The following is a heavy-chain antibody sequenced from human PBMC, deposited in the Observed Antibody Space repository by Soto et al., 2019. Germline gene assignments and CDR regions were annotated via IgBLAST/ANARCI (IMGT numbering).Heavy chain of an antibody. CDR3: AREVPSRYFDL. V-gene: IGHV4-34*01. CDR2: INHSGST. CDR1: GASFSDSY. J-gene: IGHJ2*01. D-gene: IGHD1-1*01. Sequence: QVRLQQWGAGLLKPSETLSLTCAVYGASFSDSYWNWIRQPPGKGLEWIGEINHSGSTIYNTSLERRVTISLDTSRKQFTLKMRSATAADTAVYYCAREVPSRYFDLWGRGTPVTVS.